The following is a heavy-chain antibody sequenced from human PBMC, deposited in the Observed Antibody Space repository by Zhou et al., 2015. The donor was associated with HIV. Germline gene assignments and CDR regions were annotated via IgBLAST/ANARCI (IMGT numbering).Heavy chain of an antibody. CDR3: ARVESGYVYYYGMDV. V-gene: IGHV1-18*04. CDR1: GYTFTSYY. D-gene: IGHD3-22*01. J-gene: IGHJ6*02. CDR2: ISAYNGNT. Sequence: QVQLVQSGAEVKKPGASVKVSCKASGYTFTSYYMHWVRQAPGQGLEWMGWISAYNGNTNYAQKLQGRVTMTTDTSTSTAYMELRSLRSDDTAVYYCARVESGYVYYYGMDVVGQGTTVTVSS.